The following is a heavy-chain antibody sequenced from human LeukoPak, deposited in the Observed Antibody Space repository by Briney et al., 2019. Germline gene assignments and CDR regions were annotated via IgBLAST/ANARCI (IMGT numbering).Heavy chain of an antibody. V-gene: IGHV3-23*01. D-gene: IGHD6-13*01. J-gene: IGHJ3*02. Sequence: QPGGSLRLSCAASGFTFSSYGMSWVRQAPGMGLEWVSAISGSGGSTYYADSVRGRFTISRDNAKNSLYLQMNSLRAEDTAVYYCARVGSSWYFAFDIWGQGTMVTVSS. CDR1: GFTFSSYG. CDR2: ISGSGGST. CDR3: ARVGSSWYFAFDI.